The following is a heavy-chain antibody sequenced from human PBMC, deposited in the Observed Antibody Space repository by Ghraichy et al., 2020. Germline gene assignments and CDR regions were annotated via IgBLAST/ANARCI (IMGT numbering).Heavy chain of an antibody. V-gene: IGHV1-2*02. CDR2: INPNSGGT. CDR1: GYTFTGYY. J-gene: IGHJ6*02. CDR3: ARDLGIAAADPKIYYYGMDV. Sequence: ASVKVSCKASGYTFTGYYMHWVRQAPGQGLEWMGWINPNSGGTNYAQKFQGRVTMTRDTSISTAYMELSRLRSDDTAVYYCARDLGIAAADPKIYYYGMDVWGQGTTVTVSS. D-gene: IGHD6-13*01.